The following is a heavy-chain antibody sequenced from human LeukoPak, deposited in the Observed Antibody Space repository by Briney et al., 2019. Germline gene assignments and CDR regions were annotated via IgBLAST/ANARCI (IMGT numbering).Heavy chain of an antibody. J-gene: IGHJ4*02. CDR2: LHAGGST. Sequence: GGSLRLSCAASGVTVSSSFMTWLRQAPGKGLEWVSFLHAGGSTYYADSVKGRFTISRDNAKNSLYLQMNSLRAEDTAVYYCARGLTMPDYWGQGTLVTVSS. CDR3: ARGLTMPDY. V-gene: IGHV3-53*01. CDR1: GVTVSSSF. D-gene: IGHD4/OR15-4a*01.